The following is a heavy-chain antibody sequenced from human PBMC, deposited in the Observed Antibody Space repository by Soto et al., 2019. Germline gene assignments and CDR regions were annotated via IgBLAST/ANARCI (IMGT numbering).Heavy chain of an antibody. CDR1: EFTFSGRS. CDR2: IDKVGTDS. CDR3: ARGWFGPDV. D-gene: IGHD3-10*01. V-gene: IGHV3-74*01. Sequence: EVQLVESGGGLVQPGGSLRLSCAASEFTFSGRSVHWVRQAPGKGLVWVSGIDKVGTDSTYADSVKGRFTSSRANAKNTVYLQMNSLRVKATAVYYCARGWFGPDVWGKGTTVTVSS. J-gene: IGHJ6*03.